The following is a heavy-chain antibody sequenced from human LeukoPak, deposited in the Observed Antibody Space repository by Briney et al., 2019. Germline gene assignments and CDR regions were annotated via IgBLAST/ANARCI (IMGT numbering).Heavy chain of an antibody. D-gene: IGHD3-22*01. Sequence: GASVKVSCKASGYTLTSYYMHWVRQAPGQGLEWMGIINPSGGSTSYAQKFQGRVTMTRDTSTSTVYMELSSLRSEDTAVYYCARAGRFGSGYYYAYYDYWGQGTLVTVSS. J-gene: IGHJ4*02. CDR1: GYTLTSYY. CDR3: ARAGRFGSGYYYAYYDY. CDR2: INPSGGST. V-gene: IGHV1-46*01.